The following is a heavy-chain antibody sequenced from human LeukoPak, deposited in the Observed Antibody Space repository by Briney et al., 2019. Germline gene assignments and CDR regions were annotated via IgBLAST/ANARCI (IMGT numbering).Heavy chain of an antibody. CDR3: ARDLSYSSSSKVDI. Sequence: GGSLRLSCAASGFTFSSYSMNWVRRAPGKGLEWVSSISSSSSYVYYADSVKGRFTISRDNAKNSLYLQMNSLRAEDTAVYYCARDLSYSSSSKVDIWGQGTMVTVSS. V-gene: IGHV3-21*01. CDR1: GFTFSSYS. D-gene: IGHD6-6*01. J-gene: IGHJ3*02. CDR2: ISSSSSYV.